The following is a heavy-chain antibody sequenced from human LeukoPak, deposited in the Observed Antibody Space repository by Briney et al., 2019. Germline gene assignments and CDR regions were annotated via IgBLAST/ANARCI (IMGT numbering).Heavy chain of an antibody. J-gene: IGHJ6*03. CDR2: IDWDDDK. V-gene: IGHV2-70*11. CDR1: GFSLSTSGMC. CDR3: ARSRYYYDSSGYNYYYYMDV. D-gene: IGHD3-22*01. Sequence: SGPTLVNPTQTLTLTCTFSGFSLSTSGMCVSWIRQPPGKALEWLARIDWDDDKYYSTSLKTRLTTSKDTSKNQVVLTMTNMDPVDTATYYCARSRYYYDSSGYNYYYYMDVWGKGTTVTVSS.